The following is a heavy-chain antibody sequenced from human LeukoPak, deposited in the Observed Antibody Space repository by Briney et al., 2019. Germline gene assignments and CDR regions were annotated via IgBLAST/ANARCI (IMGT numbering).Heavy chain of an antibody. CDR2: IYYSGST. CDR1: GGSISSGGYS. J-gene: IGHJ5*02. D-gene: IGHD2-15*01. Sequence: TSETLSLTCAVSGGSISSGGYSWSWIRQPPGKGLEWIGYIYYSGSTYYNPSLKSRVTISVDTSKNQFSLKLSSVTAADTAVYYCARAEGGCSGGSCYVGWFDPWGQGTLVTVSS. CDR3: ARAEGGCSGGSCYVGWFDP. V-gene: IGHV4-30-4*07.